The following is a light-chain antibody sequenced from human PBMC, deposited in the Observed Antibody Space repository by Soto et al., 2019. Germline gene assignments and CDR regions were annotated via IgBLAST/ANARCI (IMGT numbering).Light chain of an antibody. CDR2: GAS. V-gene: IGKV3-20*01. Sequence: ENVLTQSPGTLTMSPGERVTLSCRASQSVSSSYLAWYQQKPGQAPRLLLYGASSRATGIPDRFSGSGSGTDFILTISRLEPDDVAVYYCQQYGRSPRTFGQGTKV. J-gene: IGKJ1*01. CDR3: QQYGRSPRT. CDR1: QSVSSSY.